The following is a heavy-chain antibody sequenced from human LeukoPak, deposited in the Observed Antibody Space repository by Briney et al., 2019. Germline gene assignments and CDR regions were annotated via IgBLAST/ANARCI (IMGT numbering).Heavy chain of an antibody. V-gene: IGHV3-21*01. CDR1: GFTVSSNY. CDR2: ISSSCSYI. J-gene: IGHJ4*02. D-gene: IGHD2-15*01. CDR3: ARDLRYCSGGSCKGFDY. Sequence: GSLRLSCAASGFTVSSNYMSWVRQAPGKGLEWVSSISSSCSYIYYADSVKGRFTISRDNAKNSLYLQMNSLRAEDTAVYYCARDLRYCSGGSCKGFDYWGQGTLVTVSS.